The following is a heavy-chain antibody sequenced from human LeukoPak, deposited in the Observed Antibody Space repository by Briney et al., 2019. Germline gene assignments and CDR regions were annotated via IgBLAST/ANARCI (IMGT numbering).Heavy chain of an antibody. CDR2: IYTSGST. CDR1: GGSISSGSYY. J-gene: IGHJ6*04. V-gene: IGHV4-61*02. CDR3: ADEGLAV. Sequence: TLSLTCTVSGGSISSGSYYWSWIRQPAGKGLEWIGRIYTSGSTNYNPSLKSRVTISVDTSKNQFSLKLSSVTAADTAVYYCADEGLAVWGKGTTVTISS.